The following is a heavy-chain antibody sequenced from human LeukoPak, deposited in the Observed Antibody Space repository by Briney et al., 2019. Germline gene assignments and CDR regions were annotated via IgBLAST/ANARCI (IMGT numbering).Heavy chain of an antibody. V-gene: IGHV3-20*04. Sequence: GGFLRLSCAASGFTFDDYGMSWVRQAPGKGLEWVSGINWNGGSTGYADSVKGRFTISRDNAKNSLYLQMNSLRAGDTALYYCATFTWPEYQLPPGYMDVWGKGTTVTVSS. D-gene: IGHD2-2*01. J-gene: IGHJ6*03. CDR1: GFTFDDYG. CDR3: ATFTWPEYQLPPGYMDV. CDR2: INWNGGST.